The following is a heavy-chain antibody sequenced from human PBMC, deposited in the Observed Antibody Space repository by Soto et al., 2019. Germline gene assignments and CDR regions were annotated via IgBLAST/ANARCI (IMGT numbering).Heavy chain of an antibody. CDR2: SNYGGPT. CDR1: GGAISSTVYY. Sequence: SETLSLTCTVSGGAISSTVYYWGWIRQPPGKGLEWIGSSNYGGPTYYSPSLQSRVTISLDTAKNHFSLNLRSVTAADTTVYYCARHGAYSTSVYYYYGMDVWGQGTTVTVSS. J-gene: IGHJ6*02. CDR3: ARHGAYSTSVYYYYGMDV. V-gene: IGHV4-39*01. D-gene: IGHD6-13*01.